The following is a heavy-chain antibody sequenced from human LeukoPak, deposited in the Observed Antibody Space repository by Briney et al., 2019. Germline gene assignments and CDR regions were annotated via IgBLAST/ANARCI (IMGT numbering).Heavy chain of an antibody. CDR2: IYYSGST. J-gene: IGHJ4*02. D-gene: IGHD6-19*01. CDR1: GGSISSGGSR. V-gene: IGHV4-61*08. CDR3: ARGGGVAGTPYNPYDY. Sequence: PSETLSLTCNVSGGSISSGGSRWSWIRQHPGKGLEWIGYIYYSGSTYYNPSLKSRVTISVDTSKNQFSLKLSSVTAADTAVYYCARGGGVAGTPYNPYDYWGQGTLVTVSS.